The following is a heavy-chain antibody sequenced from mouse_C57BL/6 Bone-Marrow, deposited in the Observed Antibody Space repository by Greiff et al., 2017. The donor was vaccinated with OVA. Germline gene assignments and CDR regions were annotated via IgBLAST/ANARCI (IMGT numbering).Heavy chain of an antibody. CDR1: GYAFSSSW. CDR2: IYPGDGDT. D-gene: IGHD1-1*02. V-gene: IGHV1-82*01. Sequence: SGPELVKPGASVKISCKASGYAFSSSWMNWVKQRPGKGLEWIGRIYPGDGDTNYNGKFKGKATLTADKSSSTAYMQLSSLTSEDSAVYFCARSFYGKSFAYWGQGTLVTVSA. CDR3: ARSFYGKSFAY. J-gene: IGHJ3*01.